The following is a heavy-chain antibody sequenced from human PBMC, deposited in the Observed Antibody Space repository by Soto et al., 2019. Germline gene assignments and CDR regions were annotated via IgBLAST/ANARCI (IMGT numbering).Heavy chain of an antibody. Sequence: SVKVSCKASGGTFSSYAISWVRQAPGQGLEWMGGIIPIFGTANYAQKFQGRVTITADESTSTAYMELSSLRSEDTAVYYCAREAAYYGSGSYTTTYYYYGMDVWGQGTTVTVSS. V-gene: IGHV1-69*13. CDR1: GGTFSSYA. D-gene: IGHD3-10*01. CDR3: AREAAYYGSGSYTTTYYYYGMDV. CDR2: IIPIFGTA. J-gene: IGHJ6*02.